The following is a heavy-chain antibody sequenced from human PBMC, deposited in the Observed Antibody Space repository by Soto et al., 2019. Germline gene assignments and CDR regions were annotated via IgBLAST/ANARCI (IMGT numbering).Heavy chain of an antibody. CDR2: MNPTSGNT. V-gene: IGHV1-8*01. D-gene: IGHD6-19*01. CDR1: GYTFTRLD. Sequence: QVQLVHSGAEVKKPGASVKVSCKASGYTFTRLDINWVRQATGQGLEWMGWMNPTSGNTGYAQKYQGRVTMSRDTSKSTAYMELNGLLSEDTVVYYCVRRSDNNIYALVYWSQGTLVTVSS. J-gene: IGHJ4*02. CDR3: VRRSDNNIYALVY.